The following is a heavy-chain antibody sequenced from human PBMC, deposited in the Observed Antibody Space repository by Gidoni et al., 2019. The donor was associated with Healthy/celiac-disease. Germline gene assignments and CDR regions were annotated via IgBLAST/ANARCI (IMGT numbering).Heavy chain of an antibody. V-gene: IGHV1-69*06. Sequence: QVQLVQSGAEVKKPGSSVKFSCKASGGTFSSYAISWVRQAPGQGLEWMGGIIPIFGTANYAQKFQGRVTITADKSTSTAYMELSSLRSEDTAVYYCAAGGRYCSSTSCYPGWFDPWGQGTLVTVSS. CDR3: AAGGRYCSSTSCYPGWFDP. D-gene: IGHD2-2*01. CDR2: IIPIFGTA. J-gene: IGHJ5*02. CDR1: GGTFSSYA.